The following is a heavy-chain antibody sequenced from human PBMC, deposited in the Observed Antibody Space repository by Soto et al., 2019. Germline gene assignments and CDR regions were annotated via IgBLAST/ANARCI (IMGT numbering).Heavy chain of an antibody. D-gene: IGHD6-13*01. J-gene: IGHJ6*02. CDR1: GGSISSGDYY. Sequence: QVQLQESGPGLVKPSQTLSLTCTVSGGSISSGDYYWSWIRQPPGKGLEWIGYIYYSGSTYYNPSLKSRVTISVDTSKNQFSLKLSSVTAADTAVYYCASGGRKWGSSWDYYYYGMDVWGQGTTVTVSS. CDR3: ASGGRKWGSSWDYYYYGMDV. CDR2: IYYSGST. V-gene: IGHV4-30-4*01.